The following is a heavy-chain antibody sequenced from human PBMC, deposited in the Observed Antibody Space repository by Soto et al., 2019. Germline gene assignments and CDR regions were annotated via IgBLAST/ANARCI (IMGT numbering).Heavy chain of an antibody. CDR3: AANRVAVAGIPLDY. V-gene: IGHV1-69*12. CDR2: IIPIFGTA. D-gene: IGHD6-13*01. J-gene: IGHJ4*02. Sequence: QVQLVQSGAEVKKPGSSVKVSCKASGGTFRSYAISWVRQAPGQGLEWMGGIIPIFGTANYAQKFQGRVTITADESTSTAYMELRSLRSEDTAVYYCAANRVAVAGIPLDYWGQGTLVTVSS. CDR1: GGTFRSYA.